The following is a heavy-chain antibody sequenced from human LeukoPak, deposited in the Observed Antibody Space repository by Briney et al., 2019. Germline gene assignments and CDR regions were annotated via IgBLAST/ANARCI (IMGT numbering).Heavy chain of an antibody. CDR1: APSIITSY. CDR3: VRDGGVSFSFDL. CDR2: IHYSGST. J-gene: IGHJ2*01. V-gene: IGHV4-59*01. Sequence: PSATLSPTRTLFAPSIITSYSRSVRHPPGKGLEWIGYIHYSGSTNHNPSLKSRVTISVDTSKNQFSLELSSVTAADTAVYYCVRDGGVSFSFDLWGRGALVTVSS. D-gene: IGHD2-15*01.